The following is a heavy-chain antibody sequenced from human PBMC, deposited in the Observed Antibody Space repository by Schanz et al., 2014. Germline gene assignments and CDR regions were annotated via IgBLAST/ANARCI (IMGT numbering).Heavy chain of an antibody. V-gene: IGHV1-69*09. Sequence: QGQLVQSGAEVKKPGASVKVSCRASGYPFTGYYMHWVRQAPGQGLEWMGRIIPVLAIADYAQKFQGRVTITADKSTSTASMELSSLRSEDTAVYYCARGPSQGYSYGHNIGAYYYGMDVWGQGTTVTVSS. J-gene: IGHJ6*02. D-gene: IGHD5-18*01. CDR3: ARGPSQGYSYGHNIGAYYYGMDV. CDR2: IIPVLAIA. CDR1: GYPFTGYY.